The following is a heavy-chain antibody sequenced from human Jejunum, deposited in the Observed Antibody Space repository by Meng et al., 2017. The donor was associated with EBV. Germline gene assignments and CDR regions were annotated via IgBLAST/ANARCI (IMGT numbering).Heavy chain of an antibody. J-gene: IGHJ4*02. V-gene: IGHV3-23*04. D-gene: IGHD2-8*01. Sequence: VHGVEWGGGLVQPGGSLRLSCVASGFTFSDYAMSWVRQAPRKGLEWVSTISNSGGNTHYADSVKGRFTISRDNSKNTLYLQMNSLRAEDTAVYYCTKDVGVVLFDYWGQGTLVTVSS. CDR2: ISNSGGNT. CDR3: TKDVGVVLFDY. CDR1: GFTFSDYA.